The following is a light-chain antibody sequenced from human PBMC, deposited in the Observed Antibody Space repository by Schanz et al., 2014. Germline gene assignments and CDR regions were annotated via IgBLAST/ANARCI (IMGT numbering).Light chain of an antibody. V-gene: IGLV1-40*01. J-gene: IGLJ3*02. CDR1: SSNIGAGYE. CDR3: QSYDSSLSGPRGV. Sequence: QSVLTQPPSVSGAPGQRVTISCTGSSSNIGAGYEVHWYQQLPGTAPKLLIYGNNNRPLGVPDRFSGSKSGTSASLAITGLRTEDEAEYYCQSYDSSLSGPRGVFGGGTKVTVL. CDR2: GNN.